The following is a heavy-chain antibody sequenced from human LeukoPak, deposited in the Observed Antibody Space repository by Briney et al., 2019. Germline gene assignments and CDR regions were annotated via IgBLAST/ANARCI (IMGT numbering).Heavy chain of an antibody. CDR2: IHYSGSA. J-gene: IGHJ4*02. CDR1: GGSISGSSYY. D-gene: IGHD6-19*01. V-gene: IGHV4-39*01. Sequence: PSETLSLTCTVSGGSISGSSYYWGWIRQSPGKGLEWIGSIHYSGSAFYNPSLKSRVTISVDTSKNQFSLNLSSVTAADTAVYYCAKSTEQWLTSDCWGQGTLVTVSS. CDR3: AKSTEQWLTSDC.